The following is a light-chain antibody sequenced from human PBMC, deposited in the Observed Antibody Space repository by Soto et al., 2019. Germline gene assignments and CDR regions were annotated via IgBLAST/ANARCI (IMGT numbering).Light chain of an antibody. J-gene: IGLJ1*01. CDR2: EVN. Sequence: QSALTQPPSASGSPGQSVTIACTGTSSYVGGYNFVSWYQQHPGKAPKVMIYEVNKRPSGVPDRFSGSKSGNTASLTVSGLQAEDEADYYCSSFAGFPNRDLFGTGTKLTVL. CDR3: SSFAGFPNRDL. CDR1: SSYVGGYNF. V-gene: IGLV2-8*01.